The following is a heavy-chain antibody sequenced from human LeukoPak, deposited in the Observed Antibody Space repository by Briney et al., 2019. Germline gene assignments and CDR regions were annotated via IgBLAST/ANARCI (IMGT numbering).Heavy chain of an antibody. CDR2: IYTSGST. J-gene: IGHJ4*02. Sequence: SETLSLTCTVSGGSISSGSYYWSWIRQPAGKGLEWIGRIYTSGSTNYNPSLKSRVTISVDTSKNQFSLKLGSVTAADTAVYYCARETIAVAGTGGLDYWGQGTLVTVSS. CDR3: ARETIAVAGTGGLDY. D-gene: IGHD6-19*01. CDR1: GGSISSGSYY. V-gene: IGHV4-61*02.